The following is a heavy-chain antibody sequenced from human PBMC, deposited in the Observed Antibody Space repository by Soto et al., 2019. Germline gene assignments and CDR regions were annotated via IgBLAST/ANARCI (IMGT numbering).Heavy chain of an antibody. CDR1: GFTFSSYG. Sequence: GGSLRLSCAASGFTFSSYGMHWVRQAPGKGLEWVAVIWYDGSNKYYADSVKGRFTISRDNSKNTLYLQMNSLRAEDTAVYYCAREYGSGSPPGDYFDYWGQGTLVTVSS. D-gene: IGHD3-10*01. V-gene: IGHV3-33*01. CDR3: AREYGSGSPPGDYFDY. J-gene: IGHJ4*02. CDR2: IWYDGSNK.